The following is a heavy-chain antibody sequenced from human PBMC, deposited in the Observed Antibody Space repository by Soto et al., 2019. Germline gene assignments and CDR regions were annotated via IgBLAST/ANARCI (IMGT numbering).Heavy chain of an antibody. V-gene: IGHV5-51*01. CDR3: ARQGYQPTYYYYGMDV. J-gene: IGHJ6*02. D-gene: IGHD2-2*01. Sequence: PGESLKISCKGSGYSFTSYWIGWVRQMPGKGLEWMGIIYPDDSDTRYSPSFQGQVTISADKSISTAYLQWSSLKASDTAMYYCARQGYQPTYYYYGMDVWGQGTTVTVSS. CDR1: GYSFTSYW. CDR2: IYPDDSDT.